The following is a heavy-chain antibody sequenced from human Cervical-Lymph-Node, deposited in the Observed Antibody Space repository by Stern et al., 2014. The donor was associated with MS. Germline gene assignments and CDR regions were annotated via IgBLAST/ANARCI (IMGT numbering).Heavy chain of an antibody. J-gene: IGHJ6*02. CDR3: ARVGSGWYGMDV. V-gene: IGHV3-30*04. D-gene: IGHD6-19*01. CDR2: IANDGRNT. CDR1: GFPFSNNA. Sequence: VQLVESGGGVVQPGRSLRLSCEASGFPFSNNAMHWVRQAPGKGLEWVAVIANDGRNTHYADSVKGRFTISRDNPKNTWYLQMNSLRVEDTAVYYCARVGSGWYGMDVWGQGTTVIVSS.